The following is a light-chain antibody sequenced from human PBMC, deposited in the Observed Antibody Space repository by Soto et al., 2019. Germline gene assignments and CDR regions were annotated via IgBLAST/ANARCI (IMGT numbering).Light chain of an antibody. CDR3: QHYNSYSEA. CDR2: KAS. CDR1: QTISSW. Sequence: DIQMTQSPSTLSVSVGDRVTITCGASQTISSWLAWYQQKPGKAPKLLIYKASSLESGVPSRFRGSGSGTEFTITISSMQTDDFETYYCQHYNSYSEAFGHGTKVDI. J-gene: IGKJ1*01. V-gene: IGKV1-5*03.